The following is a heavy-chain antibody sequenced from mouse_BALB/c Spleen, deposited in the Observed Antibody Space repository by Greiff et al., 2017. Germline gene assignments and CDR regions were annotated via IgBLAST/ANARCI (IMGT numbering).Heavy chain of an antibody. V-gene: IGHV5-4*02. Sequence: EVKVVESGGGLVKPGGSLKLSCAASGFTFSDYYMYWVRQTPEKRLEWVATISDGGSYTYYPDSVKGRFTISRDNAKNNLYLQMSSLKSEDTAMYYWARGFAMDYWGQGTSVTVSS. J-gene: IGHJ4*01. CDR2: ISDGGSYT. CDR1: GFTFSDYY. CDR3: ARGFAMDY.